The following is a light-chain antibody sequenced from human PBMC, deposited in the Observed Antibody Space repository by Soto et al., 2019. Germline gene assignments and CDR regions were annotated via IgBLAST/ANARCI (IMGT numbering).Light chain of an antibody. CDR1: SGHSSYA. CDR3: QTWGTGIDEGV. CDR2: LNSDCSH. V-gene: IGLV4-69*01. Sequence: QLVLTQSPSASASLGASVKLTCTLSSGHSSYAIEWHQQQPEKGPRYLMKLNSDCSHSKGDGIPDRCSCASSGAERYLTISRLQSDDEADYYCQTWGTGIDEGVFGTGTKLTVL. J-gene: IGLJ1*01.